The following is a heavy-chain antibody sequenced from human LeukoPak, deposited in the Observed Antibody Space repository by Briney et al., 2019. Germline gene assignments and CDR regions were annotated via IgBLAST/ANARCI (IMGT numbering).Heavy chain of an antibody. CDR3: ASDVEMATIGY. Sequence: SETLSLTCAVYGGSFSGYYWSWIRQPPGKGLEWIGEINHSGSTNYNPSLKSRVTISVDTSKNQFSLKLSSVTAADTAVYYCASDVEMATIGYWGQGTLVTVSS. V-gene: IGHV4-34*01. CDR2: INHSGST. D-gene: IGHD5-24*01. J-gene: IGHJ4*02. CDR1: GGSFSGYY.